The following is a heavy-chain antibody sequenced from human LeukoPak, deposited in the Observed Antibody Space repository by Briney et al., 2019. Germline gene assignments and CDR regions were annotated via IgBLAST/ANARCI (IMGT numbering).Heavy chain of an antibody. CDR1: GGSISSYY. CDR3: ARDSTETMISGYDP. J-gene: IGHJ5*02. Sequence: PSETLSLTCTVSGGSISSYYWSWIRQPAGKGLEWIGRIYTSGSTNYNPSLKSRVTMSVDTSKNQFSLKLSSVTAADTAVYYCARDSTETMISGYDPWGQGTLVTVSS. CDR2: IYTSGST. D-gene: IGHD3-22*01. V-gene: IGHV4-4*07.